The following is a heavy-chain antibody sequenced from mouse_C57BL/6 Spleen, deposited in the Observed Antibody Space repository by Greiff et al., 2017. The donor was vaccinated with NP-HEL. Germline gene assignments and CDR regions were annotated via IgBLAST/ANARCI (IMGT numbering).Heavy chain of an antibody. Sequence: EVQLQQSGPVLVKPGASVKMSCKASGYTFTDYYMNWVKQSHGKSLEWIGVINPYNGGTSYNQKFKGKATLTVDKSSSTAYMELNSLTSEDSAVYYCARKGSNPSYAMDYWGQGTSVTVSS. CDR1: GYTFTDYY. CDR3: ARKGSNPSYAMDY. J-gene: IGHJ4*01. CDR2: INPYNGGT. V-gene: IGHV1-19*01. D-gene: IGHD2-5*01.